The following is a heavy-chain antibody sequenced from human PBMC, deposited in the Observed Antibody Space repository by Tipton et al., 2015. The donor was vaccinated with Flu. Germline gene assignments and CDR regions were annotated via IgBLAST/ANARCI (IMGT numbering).Heavy chain of an antibody. J-gene: IGHJ6*01. Sequence: QLVQSGGDLVQPGGSLRLSCAASGFTFRTYAMHWVRQAPGKGLEYVSGISSHGAIIYYANSVKGRFTVSRDNSKNTLYLQMGSLRPEDVALYYCARSPDTTGSTWGYYSYFAMDVWGQGTSVTVSS. V-gene: IGHV3-64*01. D-gene: IGHD1-1*01. CDR1: GFTFRTYA. CDR3: ARSPDTTGSTWGYYSYFAMDV. CDR2: ISSHGAII.